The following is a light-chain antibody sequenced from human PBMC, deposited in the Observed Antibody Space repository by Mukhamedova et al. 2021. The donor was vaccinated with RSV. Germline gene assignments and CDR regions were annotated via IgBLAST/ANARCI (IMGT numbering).Light chain of an antibody. V-gene: IGKV1-5*03. CDR3: QHYNTLFT. Sequence: WYQRRVHGKAPKLLIYRASSLEPGVPSRFSGSGFGTEFTLTISSLQPDDCAIYYCQHYNTLFTFGPGTKVDLK. J-gene: IGKJ3*01. CDR2: RAS.